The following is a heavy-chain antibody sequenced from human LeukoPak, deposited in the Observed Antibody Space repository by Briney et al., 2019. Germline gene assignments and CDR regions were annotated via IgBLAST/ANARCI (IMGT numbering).Heavy chain of an antibody. CDR3: ANVKANPRPLDY. J-gene: IGHJ4*02. CDR2: ISGSGGST. V-gene: IGHV3-23*01. CDR1: GFTFSSYA. Sequence: GGSLRLSCAASGFTFSSYAMSWVRQAPGKGLEWVSAISGSGGSTYYADSVKGRFTISRDNSKNTLYLQMNNLRAEDTAVYYCANVKANPRPLDYWGQGTLVTVFS.